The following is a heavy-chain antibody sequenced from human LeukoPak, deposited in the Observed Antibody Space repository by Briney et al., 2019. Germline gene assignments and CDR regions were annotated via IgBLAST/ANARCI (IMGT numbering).Heavy chain of an antibody. CDR3: AKFSGSGSYFEDY. J-gene: IGHJ4*02. CDR2: VRYDGSNK. V-gene: IGHV3-30*02. D-gene: IGHD1-26*01. Sequence: PGGSLRLSXAASGFTFRGYGMHWVRQAPGKGLEWVAFVRYDGSNKYYADSVKGRFTISRDNSKNTLYLQMNSLRAEDTAVYYCAKFSGSGSYFEDYWGQGTLVTVSS. CDR1: GFTFRGYG.